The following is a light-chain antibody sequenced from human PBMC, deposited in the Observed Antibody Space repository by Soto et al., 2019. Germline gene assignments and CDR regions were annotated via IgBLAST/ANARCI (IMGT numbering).Light chain of an antibody. Sequence: VMTQPPATLSVTPGERATLSCRASQTVSRNLAWYQQSPGRAPRRLIYDISNRAAGVPARCSGSGSETECTLTIRSLQSEDFAVYYCQRRNNWPPEITFGQGTRLK. V-gene: IGKV3-15*01. CDR2: DIS. J-gene: IGKJ5*01. CDR3: QRRNNWPPEIT. CDR1: QTVSRN.